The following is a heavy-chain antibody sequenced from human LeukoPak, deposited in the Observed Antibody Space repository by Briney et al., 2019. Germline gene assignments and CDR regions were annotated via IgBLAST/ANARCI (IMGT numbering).Heavy chain of an antibody. D-gene: IGHD3/OR15-3a*01. V-gene: IGHV3-30*04. CDR3: ATSYDMGWLIGY. Sequence: TGGSLRLSCTTTGFTSSIYSMHWVRQAPGKGLEWVAVMSYDGVDEYYADSVKGRFTISRDNGKSSLYLQMNSLRAEDTALYYCATSYDMGWLIGYWGQGTLVTVSS. CDR1: GFTSSIYS. CDR2: MSYDGVDE. J-gene: IGHJ4*02.